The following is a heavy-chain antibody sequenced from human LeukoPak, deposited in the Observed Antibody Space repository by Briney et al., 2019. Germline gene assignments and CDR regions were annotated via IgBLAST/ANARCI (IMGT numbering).Heavy chain of an antibody. CDR3: ARFYYYDSSGYHYYYYYMDV. CDR1: GFTFSSYW. V-gene: IGHV3-7*01. D-gene: IGHD3-22*01. CDR2: IKQDGSEK. Sequence: PGGSLRLSCAASGFTFSSYWMSWVRQAPGKGLEWVANIKQDGSEKYYVDSVKGRFTISRDNAKNSLYLQMNSLRAGDTAVYYCARFYYYDSSGYHYYYYYMDVWGKGTTVTVSS. J-gene: IGHJ6*03.